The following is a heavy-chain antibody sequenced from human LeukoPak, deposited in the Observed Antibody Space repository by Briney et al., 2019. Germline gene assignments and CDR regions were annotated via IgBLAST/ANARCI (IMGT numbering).Heavy chain of an antibody. CDR2: VDPEDGET. D-gene: IGHD4-17*01. Sequence: GASVKISCKVSGYTFTDYYMHWVQQAPGKGLEWMGLVDPEDGETIYAEKFQGRVTITADTSTDTAYMELGSLRSEDTAVYYCALNYGDYYYYMDVWGKGTTVTVSS. CDR1: GYTFTDYY. CDR3: ALNYGDYYYYMDV. V-gene: IGHV1-69-2*01. J-gene: IGHJ6*03.